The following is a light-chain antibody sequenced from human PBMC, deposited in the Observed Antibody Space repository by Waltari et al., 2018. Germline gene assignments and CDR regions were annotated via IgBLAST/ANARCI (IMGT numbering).Light chain of an antibody. CDR2: KAS. Sequence: DIQMTQSPSTLSASVGDRVTITCRASESISNWLAWYQQKPGKAPKVLIHKASSLESGVPSRFSGSGSATEFTLTISNLQPDDFATYYCQQYDSFWTFGQGTKV. V-gene: IGKV1-5*03. J-gene: IGKJ1*01. CDR1: ESISNW. CDR3: QQYDSFWT.